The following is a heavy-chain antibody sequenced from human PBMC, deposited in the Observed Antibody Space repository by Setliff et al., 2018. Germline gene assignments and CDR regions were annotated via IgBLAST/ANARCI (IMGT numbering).Heavy chain of an antibody. CDR1: GFTFSSYW. J-gene: IGHJ4*02. V-gene: IGHV3-7*01. CDR2: IKQDGSEK. Sequence: GGSLRLSCAASGFTFSSYWMSWVRQAPGKGLEWVANIKQDGSEKYYVDSVKGRFTIARDNAKNSLYLQMNSQRAEDTAVYYCVRDTTSGWMLTNWGQGTLVTVSS. D-gene: IGHD6-25*01. CDR3: VRDTTSGWMLTN.